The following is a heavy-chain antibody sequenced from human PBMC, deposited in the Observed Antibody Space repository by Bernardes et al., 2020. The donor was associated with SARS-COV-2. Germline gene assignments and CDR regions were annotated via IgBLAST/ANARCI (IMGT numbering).Heavy chain of an antibody. CDR2: INQSGST. CDR1: GASFTGSY. D-gene: IGHD3-22*01. Sequence: SETLSLTLPFHGASFTGSYWTWFRQSPGKRLEWIGEINQSGSTNYNPSLKSRVTLSVDTSKNQFSLNLRSLTAADTAVYYCARGTNSVNMILVVIGFTVYFDYWGQGTLVTVSS. J-gene: IGHJ4*02. CDR3: ARGTNSVNMILVVIGFTVYFDY. V-gene: IGHV4-34*01.